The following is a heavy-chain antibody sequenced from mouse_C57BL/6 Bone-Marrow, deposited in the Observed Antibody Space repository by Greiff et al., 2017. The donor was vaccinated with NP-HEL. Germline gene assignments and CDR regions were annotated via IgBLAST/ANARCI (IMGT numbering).Heavy chain of an antibody. CDR3: ANSSEYGDAY. Sequence: VQLQQSGAELVRPGASVKLSCKASGYTFTSYGISWVKQRTGQGLEWIGEIYPRSGNTYYNEKFKGKATLTADKSSSTAYMELRSLTSEDSAVYFCANSSEYGDAYWGRGTLVTVSA. V-gene: IGHV1-81*01. CDR2: IYPRSGNT. D-gene: IGHD3-2*02. CDR1: GYTFTSYG. J-gene: IGHJ3*01.